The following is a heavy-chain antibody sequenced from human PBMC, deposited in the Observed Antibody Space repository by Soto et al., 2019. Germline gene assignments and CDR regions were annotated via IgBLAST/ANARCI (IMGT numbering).Heavy chain of an antibody. CDR2: ISYDGSNK. Sequence: GGSLRLSCAASGFTFSSYAMHWVRQAPGKGLEWVAVISYDGSNKYYADSVKGRFTISRDNSKNTLYLQMNSLRAEDTAVYYCARDRNKKGGSYSYYDGMDVWGQGTTVTVSS. V-gene: IGHV3-30-3*01. J-gene: IGHJ6*02. CDR1: GFTFSSYA. CDR3: ARDRNKKGGSYSYYDGMDV. D-gene: IGHD1-26*01.